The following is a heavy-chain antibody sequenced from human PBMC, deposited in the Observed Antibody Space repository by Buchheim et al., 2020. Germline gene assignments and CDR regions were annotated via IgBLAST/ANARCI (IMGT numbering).Heavy chain of an antibody. CDR2: INDNGFT. CDR3: ARGRNYLVKVPGDRGPTFDF. Sequence: QVQLQQWGAGLLKPSETLSLTCAIYGGSSSGFFWSWIRQPPGKGPEWLGEINDNGFTNYNPSLKSRVSISLDTYNKQFSLRVNSVTAADSALYYCARGRNYLVKVPGDRGPTFDFWGQGIL. D-gene: IGHD2/OR15-2a*01. CDR1: GGSSSGFF. J-gene: IGHJ4*03. V-gene: IGHV4-34*02.